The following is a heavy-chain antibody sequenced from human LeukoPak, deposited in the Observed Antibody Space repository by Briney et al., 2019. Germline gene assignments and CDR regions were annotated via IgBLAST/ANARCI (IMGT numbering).Heavy chain of an antibody. Sequence: SETLSLTCTVSGGSISSYYWSWIRQPPGKGLEWIGYIHYSGSTNYNPSLKSRVTTSVDTSKSQFSLKLSSVTAADTAVYYCASTYSNLASFDYWGQGTPVTVSS. CDR1: GGSISSYY. J-gene: IGHJ4*02. V-gene: IGHV4-59*01. CDR3: ASTYSNLASFDY. CDR2: IHYSGST. D-gene: IGHD1-26*01.